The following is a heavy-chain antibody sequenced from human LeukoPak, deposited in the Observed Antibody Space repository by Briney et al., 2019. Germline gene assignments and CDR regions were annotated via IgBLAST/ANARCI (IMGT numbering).Heavy chain of an antibody. CDR2: ISSSSSYI. V-gene: IGHV3-21*01. J-gene: IGHJ4*02. CDR1: GFTFSSYS. D-gene: IGHD5-24*01. CDR3: ARLRAIEMAKMGFDY. Sequence: GGSLRLSCAASGFTFSSYSMNWVRQAPGKWLEWVSSISSSSSYIYYADSVKGRFTISRDNAKNSLYLQMNSLRADDTAVYYCARLRAIEMAKMGFDYWGQGTLVTVSS.